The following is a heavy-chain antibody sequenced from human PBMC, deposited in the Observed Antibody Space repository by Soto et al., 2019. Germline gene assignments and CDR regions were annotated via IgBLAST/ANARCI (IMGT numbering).Heavy chain of an antibody. CDR2: IYWADDR. V-gene: IGHV2-5*02. Sequence: QITLKESGPTLVKPTQTLTLTCTFSGFSLSTSGVGVGWIRQPPGKALEWLALIYWADDRRYSPSLRGRLTSPRDTSKNHLLLTMPNMDPVDPATYYCAHRRLDPRGYYPTAFDYWRQGTLVTVSS. CDR3: AHRRLDPRGYYPTAFDY. D-gene: IGHD3-22*01. J-gene: IGHJ4*02. CDR1: GFSLSTSGVG.